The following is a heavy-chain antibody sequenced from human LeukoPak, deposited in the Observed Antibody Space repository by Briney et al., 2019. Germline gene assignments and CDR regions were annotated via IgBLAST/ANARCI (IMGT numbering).Heavy chain of an antibody. CDR3: AMTTVTTDNWFDP. CDR2: INHSGST. Sequence: SETLSLTGAVYGGSFSGYYWSWIRQPPGKGLEWIGEINHSGSTNYNPSLKSRVTISVDTSKNQFSLKLSSVTAADTAVYYCAMTTVTTDNWFDPWGQGTLVTVSS. V-gene: IGHV4-34*01. D-gene: IGHD4-17*01. J-gene: IGHJ5*02. CDR1: GGSFSGYY.